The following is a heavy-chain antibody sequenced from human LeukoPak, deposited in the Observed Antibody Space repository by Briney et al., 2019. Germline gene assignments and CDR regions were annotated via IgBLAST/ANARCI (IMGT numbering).Heavy chain of an antibody. Sequence: QSGGSLRLSCAASRFSFSNYAMHWVRQDSGRGLEWLAVISHDGINTYYADSVKGRFTISRDNSKNTLYLQMNSLRAEDTAVYYCAKWAAAGTPEYYYYYMDVWGKGTTVTISS. J-gene: IGHJ6*03. CDR1: RFSFSNYA. V-gene: IGHV3-30*18. CDR2: ISHDGINT. D-gene: IGHD6-13*01. CDR3: AKWAAAGTPEYYYYYMDV.